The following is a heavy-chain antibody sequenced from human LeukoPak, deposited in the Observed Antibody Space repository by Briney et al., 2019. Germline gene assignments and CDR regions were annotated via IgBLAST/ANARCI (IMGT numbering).Heavy chain of an antibody. J-gene: IGHJ4*02. CDR1: GFSSSIYH. V-gene: IGHV3-11*01. CDR2: ILGSGSTI. Sequence: GGSLRLSCAPSGFSSSIYHMNCISQAPGGGLGWVSYILGSGSTIYYAGSVKGRFAISRDNANKAVYLQRNSLRAEDTAVYYCARVHYCSNGVCYIQHFFDCWGQGTLVTVSS. CDR3: ARVHYCSNGVCYIQHFFDC. D-gene: IGHD2-8*01.